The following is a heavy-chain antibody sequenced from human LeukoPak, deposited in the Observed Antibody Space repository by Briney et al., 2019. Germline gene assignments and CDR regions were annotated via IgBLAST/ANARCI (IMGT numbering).Heavy chain of an antibody. V-gene: IGHV3-11*05. CDR3: ARGPYDSSGYYNGFDY. CDR2: ISSSGSYT. D-gene: IGHD3-22*01. Sequence: TGGSLRLSCAGSGFTFSDYYMSWIRQAPGKGLEWVSYISSSGSYTNYADSVKGRFTISRDNARNSLYLQMNSLRAEDTAVYYCARGPYDSSGYYNGFDYWGQGTLVTVSS. J-gene: IGHJ4*02. CDR1: GFTFSDYY.